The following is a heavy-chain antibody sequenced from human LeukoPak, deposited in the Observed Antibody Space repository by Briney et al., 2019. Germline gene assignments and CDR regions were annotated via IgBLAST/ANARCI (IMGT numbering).Heavy chain of an antibody. CDR1: GYTFTGYD. J-gene: IGHJ6*03. Sequence: ASVKVSCKASGYTFTGYDINWVRQATGQGLEWMGWMNPNSGNTGYAQKFQGRVTMTRNTSISTAYLELSSLRSEDTAVYYCARTLRPGDLNYYMDVWGKGTTVTVSS. V-gene: IGHV1-8*01. CDR2: MNPNSGNT. CDR3: ARTLRPGDLNYYMDV.